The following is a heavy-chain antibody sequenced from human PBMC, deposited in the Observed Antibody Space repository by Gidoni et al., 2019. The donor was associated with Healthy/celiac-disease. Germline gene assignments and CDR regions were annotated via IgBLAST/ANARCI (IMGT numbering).Heavy chain of an antibody. CDR1: GFTFSSYA. CDR2: ISYDGSNK. Sequence: QVQLVESGGGVVQPGRSVGLSGAASGFTFSSYAMHWVRQAPGKGLEWVAVISYDGSNKYYADSVKGRFTISRDNSKNTLYLQMNSLRAEDTAVYYCARDSPHSSGWFWGQGTLVTVSS. CDR3: ARDSPHSSGWF. D-gene: IGHD6-19*01. V-gene: IGHV3-30-3*01. J-gene: IGHJ1*01.